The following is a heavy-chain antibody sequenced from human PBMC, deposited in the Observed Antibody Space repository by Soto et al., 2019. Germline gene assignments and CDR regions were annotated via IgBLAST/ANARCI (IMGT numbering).Heavy chain of an antibody. CDR2: INAGNGNT. D-gene: IGHD6-19*01. J-gene: IGHJ4*02. CDR1: GYTFTSYA. V-gene: IGHV1-3*01. Sequence: QVQLVQSGAEVKKPGASVKVSCKASGYTFTSYAMHWVRQAPGQRLEWMGWINAGNGNTKYSQKFQGRVTITRDTSASTAYMELSSLRSEDTAVYYCARARVAVAGNFEMVHWGQGTLVTVSS. CDR3: ARARVAVAGNFEMVH.